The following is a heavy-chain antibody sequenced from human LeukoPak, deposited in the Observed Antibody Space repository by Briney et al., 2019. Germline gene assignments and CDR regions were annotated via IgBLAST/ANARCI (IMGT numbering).Heavy chain of an antibody. CDR2: IYTSGST. D-gene: IGHD6-19*01. CDR1: GGSISSGSYY. Sequence: PSETLSLTCTVSGGSISSGSYYWSWIRQPAGKGLEWIGRIYTSGSTNYNPSLKSRVTMSVDTSKNQFSLKLSSVTAADTAVYYCARDLHGIAVAGSLDYWGRGTLVTVSS. J-gene: IGHJ4*02. CDR3: ARDLHGIAVAGSLDY. V-gene: IGHV4-61*02.